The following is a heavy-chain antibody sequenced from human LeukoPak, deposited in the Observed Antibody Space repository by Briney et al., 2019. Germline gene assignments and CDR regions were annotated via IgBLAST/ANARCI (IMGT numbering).Heavy chain of an antibody. V-gene: IGHV4-34*01. J-gene: IGHJ6*02. CDR2: INHSGST. CDR1: GGSFSGYY. D-gene: IGHD2-15*01. Sequence: SETLSLTCAVYGGSFSGYYWSWIRQPPGKGLEWIGEINHSGSTNYNPSLKSRVTISVDTSKNQFSLKLSSVTAADTAVYYCARAENIYCSGGSCYSGYYYYYYGMDVWGQGTTVTVSS. CDR3: ARAENIYCSGGSCYSGYYYYYYGMDV.